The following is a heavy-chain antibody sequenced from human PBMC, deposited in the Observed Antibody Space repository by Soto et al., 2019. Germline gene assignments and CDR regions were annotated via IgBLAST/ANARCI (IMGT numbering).Heavy chain of an antibody. Sequence: PSETLSLTCAVSGCSISSGGYSWSWIRQPPGKGLEWIGYIYHSGSTYYNPSLKSRVTISVDRSKNQFSLKLSSATAADTAVYYCARGSSYYDFWSGYSDYGMDVWGQGTTVTVSS. V-gene: IGHV4-30-2*01. D-gene: IGHD3-3*01. CDR2: IYHSGST. CDR1: GCSISSGGYS. J-gene: IGHJ6*02. CDR3: ARGSSYYDFWSGYSDYGMDV.